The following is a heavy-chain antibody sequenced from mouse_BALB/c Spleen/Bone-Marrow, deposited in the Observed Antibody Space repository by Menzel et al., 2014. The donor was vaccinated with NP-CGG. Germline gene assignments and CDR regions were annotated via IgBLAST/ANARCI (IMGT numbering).Heavy chain of an antibody. D-gene: IGHD2-3*01. CDR1: GYTFSSYW. V-gene: IGHV1-9*01. CDR3: ARRGGWLGYFDV. Sequence: QVQLQQPGAELMKPGASVKISCKATGYTFSSYWIVWVKQRPGHGLEWIGEILPGSGSTNYNEKFKGKATFTADTSSNTAYMQLSSLTSEDSAVYYCARRGGWLGYFDVWGAGTTVTVSS. CDR2: ILPGSGST. J-gene: IGHJ1*01.